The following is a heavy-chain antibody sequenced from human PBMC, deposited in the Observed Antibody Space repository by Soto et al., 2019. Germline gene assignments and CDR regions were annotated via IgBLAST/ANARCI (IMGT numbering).Heavy chain of an antibody. CDR3: ERDKGIAARPSYFDY. D-gene: IGHD6-6*01. CDR1: GGTFSSYA. J-gene: IGHJ4*02. V-gene: IGHV1-69*13. Sequence: SVKVYCKASGGTFSSYAISWVRQAPGQGLEWMGGIIPIFGTANYAQKFQGRVTITADEPTSTAYMQLSRLRSEDTAVSYCERDKGIAARPSYFDYSGKGTLVFVST. CDR2: IIPIFGTA.